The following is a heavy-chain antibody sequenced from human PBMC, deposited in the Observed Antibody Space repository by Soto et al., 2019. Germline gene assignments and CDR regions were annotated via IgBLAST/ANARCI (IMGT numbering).Heavy chain of an antibody. Sequence: SETLSLTCTVSGSSVTAYYWTWIRQPPGKGPEWIGYVYYSGSTDSNPSLKSRVTMSVGTSKNHFSLKLSSVTAADTAMYYCARARSSVPYNWFDSWGQGILVTVSS. D-gene: IGHD6-6*01. CDR2: VYYSGST. J-gene: IGHJ5*01. CDR3: ARARSSVPYNWFDS. CDR1: GSSVTAYY. V-gene: IGHV4-59*02.